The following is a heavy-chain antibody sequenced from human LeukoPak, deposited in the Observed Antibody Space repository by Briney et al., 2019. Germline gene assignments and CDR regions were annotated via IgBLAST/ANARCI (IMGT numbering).Heavy chain of an antibody. CDR2: IYTSGST. V-gene: IGHV4-4*07. Sequence: SETLSLTCTVSGGSISSYYWSWIRQPAGKGLEWIGRIYTSGSTNYNPSLKSRVTMSVDTSKNQFSLKLSSVTAADTAVYYCARDNGWWEPHAFDIWGRGTMVTVSS. J-gene: IGHJ3*02. CDR3: ARDNGWWEPHAFDI. CDR1: GGSISSYY. D-gene: IGHD1-26*01.